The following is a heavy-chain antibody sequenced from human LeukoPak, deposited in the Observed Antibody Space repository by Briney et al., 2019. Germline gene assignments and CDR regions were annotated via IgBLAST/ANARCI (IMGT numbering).Heavy chain of an antibody. CDR1: GFTFSSYS. CDR2: ISSSSRYM. J-gene: IGHJ3*02. V-gene: IGHV3-21*01. Sequence: GGSRRLYCAASGFTFSSYSMNCVRLAPGKGLESVSSISSSSRYMYYADSVKGRFTISRDNAQNSLYLQMNSLRAEDTAVYYCAKEGAASAFDIWGQASMVTVSS. D-gene: IGHD1-26*01. CDR3: AKEGAASAFDI.